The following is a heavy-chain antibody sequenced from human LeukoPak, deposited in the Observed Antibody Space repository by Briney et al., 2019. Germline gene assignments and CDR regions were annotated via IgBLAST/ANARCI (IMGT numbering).Heavy chain of an antibody. CDR3: ARGTLRGRVTYYFDY. Sequence: PSETLSLTCTVSGGSISDYSWTWIRQPAGKGLEWIGRIYTGGSTNYNPFLKSRVTMSVDTSKNQFSLNLSSVTAADTAVYYCARGTLRGRVTYYFDYWGQGALVTVSS. D-gene: IGHD2-21*02. J-gene: IGHJ4*02. CDR2: IYTGGST. CDR1: GGSISDYS. V-gene: IGHV4-4*07.